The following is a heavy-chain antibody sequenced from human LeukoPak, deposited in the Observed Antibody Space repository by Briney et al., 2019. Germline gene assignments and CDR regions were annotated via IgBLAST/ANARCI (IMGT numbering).Heavy chain of an antibody. CDR3: ARGGHSSSYYIDY. CDR2: IYHSGST. V-gene: IGHV4-4*02. Sequence: SSGTLSLTCAVSGGSISSSNWWSWVRQPPGKGLEWIGEIYHSGSTNYNPSLKSRVTISVDKSKNQFSLRLSSVTAADTAVYYCARGGHSSSYYIDYWGQGTLVTVSS. D-gene: IGHD6-6*01. J-gene: IGHJ4*02. CDR1: GGSISSSNW.